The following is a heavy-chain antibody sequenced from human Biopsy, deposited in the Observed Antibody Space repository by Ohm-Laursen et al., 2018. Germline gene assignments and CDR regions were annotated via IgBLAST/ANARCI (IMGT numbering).Heavy chain of an antibody. Sequence: SLRLSCSASGFTFSDYQMSWIRQTPGRGLEWVSHIRSGGSTIFHADSVKGRFTISRDDAKGSLYLQMTNLRAEDTAVYYCGRSYGIMAAPVHLWGQGTLVTVSS. J-gene: IGHJ4*01. D-gene: IGHD3-16*01. V-gene: IGHV3-11*01. CDR3: GRSYGIMAAPVHL. CDR1: GFTFSDYQ. CDR2: IRSGGSTI.